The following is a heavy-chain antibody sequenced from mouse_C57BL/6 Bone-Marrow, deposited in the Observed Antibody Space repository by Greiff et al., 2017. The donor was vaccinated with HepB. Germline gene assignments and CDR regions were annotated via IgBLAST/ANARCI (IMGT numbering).Heavy chain of an antibody. V-gene: IGHV1-55*01. CDR1: GYTFTSYW. J-gene: IGHJ1*03. Sequence: QVQLQQPGAELVKPGASVKMSCKASGYTFTSYWITWVKQRPGQGLEWIGDIYPGSGSTNYNEKFKSKATLTVDTSSSTAYMQLSSLTSEDSAVYYCALYYSNYEDWYFDVWGTGTTVTVSS. D-gene: IGHD2-5*01. CDR2: IYPGSGST. CDR3: ALYYSNYEDWYFDV.